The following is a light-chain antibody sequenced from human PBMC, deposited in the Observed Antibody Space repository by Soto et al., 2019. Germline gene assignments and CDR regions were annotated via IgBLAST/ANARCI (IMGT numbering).Light chain of an antibody. CDR3: CSYAGSYPYV. J-gene: IGLJ1*01. CDR1: SSDVCGYNY. V-gene: IGLV2-11*01. CDR2: DVS. Sequence: QSALTQPRSVSGSPGQSVTISCTGTSSDVCGYNYVSWYQQHPGKAPKLMIYDVSKRPSGVPDRFSGSKSGNTASLTISGLQAEDEADYYCCSYAGSYPYVFGTGTQLTVL.